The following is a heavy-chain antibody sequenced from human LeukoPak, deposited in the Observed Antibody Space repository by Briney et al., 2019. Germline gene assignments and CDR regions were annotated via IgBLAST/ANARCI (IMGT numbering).Heavy chain of an antibody. J-gene: IGHJ4*02. CDR3: AVRHSGSPGEYYFDY. CDR1: GGTFSSYA. D-gene: IGHD1-26*01. Sequence: GASVKVSCKASGGTFSSYAISWVRQAPGQGLEWMGGIIPIFGTANYAQKLQGRVTITADESTSTAYMELSSLRSEDTAVYYCAVRHSGSPGEYYFDYWGQGTLVTVSS. CDR2: IIPIFGTA. V-gene: IGHV1-69*13.